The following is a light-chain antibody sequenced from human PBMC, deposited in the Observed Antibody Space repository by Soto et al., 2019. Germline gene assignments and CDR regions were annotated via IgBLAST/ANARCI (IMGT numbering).Light chain of an antibody. Sequence: QSVLAQPASVSGAHGQSITISCTGTSSDVGRYNYVSWFQQHPGKVPKLIIYDVSNWPSGVSDRFSGSKSGNTASLTISGLQPEDEADYYCSSFTSSSTFVFGTGTKVTVL. J-gene: IGLJ1*01. V-gene: IGLV2-14*03. CDR3: SSFTSSSTFV. CDR2: DVS. CDR1: SSDVGRYNY.